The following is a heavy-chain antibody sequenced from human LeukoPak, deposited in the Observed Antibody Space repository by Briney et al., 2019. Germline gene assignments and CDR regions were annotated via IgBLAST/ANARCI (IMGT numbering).Heavy chain of an antibody. V-gene: IGHV4-59*01. CDR2: IYYSGST. D-gene: IGHD6-13*01. CDR3: ARVYAPYSSNHFDY. CDR1: GGSISSYC. Sequence: PSETLSLTCTVSGGSISSYCWSWIRQPPGKGLEWIGYIYYSGSTNYNPSLKSRVTISVDTSKNQFSLKLSSVTAADTAVYYCARVYAPYSSNHFDYWGQGTLVTVSS. J-gene: IGHJ4*02.